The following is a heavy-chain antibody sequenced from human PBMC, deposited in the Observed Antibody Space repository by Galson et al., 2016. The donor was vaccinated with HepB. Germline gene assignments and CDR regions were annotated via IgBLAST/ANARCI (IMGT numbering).Heavy chain of an antibody. V-gene: IGHV1-2*06. CDR3: ARDKREAGGQHYFYMDV. D-gene: IGHD2-8*02. CDR1: GYTFTGYYF. J-gene: IGHJ6*03. Sequence: SVKVSCKASGYTFTGYYFMYWVRQAPGQGLEWIGRINPKTGDTNYAQKFQGRVTMTRDTSISTAYMDLTRLTDEDTAVYYCARDKREAGGQHYFYMDVWGKGTTVTVSS. CDR2: INPKTGDT.